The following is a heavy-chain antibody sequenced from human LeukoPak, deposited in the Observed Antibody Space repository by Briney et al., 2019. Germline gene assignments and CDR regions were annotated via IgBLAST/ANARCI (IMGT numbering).Heavy chain of an antibody. Sequence: GGSLRLSCAASGFTFSSYAMSWVRQAPGKGLEWVSAISGSGGSTYYADSVKGRFTISRDNSKNTLYLQMNSLRAEDTAVYYCAGPDPPRGYGGYDDYWGQGTLVTVSS. CDR3: AGPDPPRGYGGYDDY. CDR1: GFTFSSYA. CDR2: ISGSGGST. J-gene: IGHJ4*02. V-gene: IGHV3-23*01. D-gene: IGHD5-12*01.